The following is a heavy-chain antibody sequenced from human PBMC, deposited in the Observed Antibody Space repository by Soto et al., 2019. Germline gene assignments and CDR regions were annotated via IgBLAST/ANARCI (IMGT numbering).Heavy chain of an antibody. Sequence: QVQLVQSGAEVKKPGASVKVSCKASGYTFTGYYMHWVRQAPGQGLEWMGWINPNSGGTNYAQKLQGRVTMTTDTSTSTAYMELRSLRSDDTAVYYCARDGSEDYGDYDHYYGMDVWGQGTTVTVSS. D-gene: IGHD4-17*01. CDR2: INPNSGGT. CDR3: ARDGSEDYGDYDHYYGMDV. J-gene: IGHJ6*02. CDR1: GYTFTGYY. V-gene: IGHV1-2*02.